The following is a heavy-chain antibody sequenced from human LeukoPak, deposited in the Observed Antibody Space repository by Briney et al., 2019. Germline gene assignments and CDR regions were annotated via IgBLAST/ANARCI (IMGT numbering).Heavy chain of an antibody. CDR1: GFTVSSNS. J-gene: IGHJ4*02. V-gene: IGHV3-53*01. D-gene: IGHD2-8*01. CDR3: AKRGLMVYAIHVDY. Sequence: PGGSLRLSCTVSGFTVSSNSMSWVGRAPGKGLKGVSFIYSDNTHYSDSVKGRFTISRDNSKNTLYLQMNSLRAEDTAVYYCAKRGLMVYAIHVDYWGQGTLVTVSS. CDR2: IYSDNT.